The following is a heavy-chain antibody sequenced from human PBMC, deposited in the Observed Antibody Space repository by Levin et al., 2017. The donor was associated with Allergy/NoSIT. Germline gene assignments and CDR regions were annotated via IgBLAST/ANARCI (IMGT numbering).Heavy chain of an antibody. CDR3: ARGNILKGAFDF. CDR2: MNPDSGNT. V-gene: IGHV1-8*01. Sequence: GESLKISCKASGYTFTSYDIYWVRQATGQGLEWMGWMNPDSGNTGYAQKFQGRVTMTRNTSISTAYMELSSLRSEDTAMYYCARGNILKGAFDFWGQGTMVTVSS. CDR1: GYTFTSYD. J-gene: IGHJ3*01. D-gene: IGHD2-15*01.